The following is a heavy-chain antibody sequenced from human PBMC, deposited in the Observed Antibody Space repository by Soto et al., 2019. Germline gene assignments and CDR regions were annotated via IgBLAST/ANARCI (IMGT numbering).Heavy chain of an antibody. Sequence: SLRLSCAASVFTFSSYSMTWFRQSPGKCMEWVSSLSGSGGSTYYGDSVKCLFTISRDNSKNTLYLQMTSLRAEDTAVYYCAKGGLYGSGSYYNAGNYYYYGMDVWGHGSTVT. CDR2: LSGSGGST. J-gene: IGHJ6*02. V-gene: IGHV3-23*01. CDR1: VFTFSSYS. D-gene: IGHD3-10*01. CDR3: AKGGLYGSGSYYNAGNYYYYGMDV.